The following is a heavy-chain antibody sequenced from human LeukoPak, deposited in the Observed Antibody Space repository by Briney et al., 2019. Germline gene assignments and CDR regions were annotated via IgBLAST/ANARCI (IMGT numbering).Heavy chain of an antibody. Sequence: GGSLRLSCAASGFTFSSYGMNWVRQAPGKGLVWVSRINSDGSSTSYADSVKGRFTISRDNAKNTLYLQMNSLRAEDTAVYYCARRSAAKDAFDIWGQGTMVTVSS. CDR1: GFTFSSYG. D-gene: IGHD6-25*01. CDR3: ARRSAAKDAFDI. J-gene: IGHJ3*02. V-gene: IGHV3-74*01. CDR2: INSDGSST.